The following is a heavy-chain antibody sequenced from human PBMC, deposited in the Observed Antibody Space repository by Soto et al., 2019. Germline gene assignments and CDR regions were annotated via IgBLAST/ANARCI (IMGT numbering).Heavy chain of an antibody. CDR3: AKELGVDGSASYPYS. V-gene: IGHV3-30*18. J-gene: IGHJ4*02. Sequence: QVQLVESGGGVVQPGRSLRLSCAASGFTFSTYGMHWVRHTPGKGLEWLAVISYDGRYELHADSVKGRFTISRDNSKNTVSMQMNNLKIEDTAVYYCAKELGVDGSASYPYSWGQGTLVTVSS. D-gene: IGHD3-10*01. CDR1: GFTFSTYG. CDR2: ISYDGRYE.